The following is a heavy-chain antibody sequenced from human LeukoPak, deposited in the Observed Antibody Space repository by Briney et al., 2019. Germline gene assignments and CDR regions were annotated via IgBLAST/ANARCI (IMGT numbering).Heavy chain of an antibody. D-gene: IGHD5-12*01. CDR2: ISGSGGST. CDR1: GFTFSGYA. CDR3: AKGSGYDFVYYYYYYMDV. J-gene: IGHJ6*03. V-gene: IGHV3-23*01. Sequence: GGSLRLSCAASGFTFSGYAMSWVRQAPGKGLEWVSAISGSGGSTYYADSVKGRFTISRDNSKNTLYLQMNSLRAEDTAVYYCAKGSGYDFVYYYYYYMDVWGKGTTVTVSS.